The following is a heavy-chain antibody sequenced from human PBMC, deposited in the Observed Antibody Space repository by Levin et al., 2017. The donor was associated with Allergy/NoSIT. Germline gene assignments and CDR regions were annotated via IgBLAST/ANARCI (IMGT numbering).Heavy chain of an antibody. CDR1: GYTFTSFG. CDR2: ISTYNTNT. V-gene: IGHV1-18*01. D-gene: IGHD4-17*01. Sequence: ASVKVSCKASGYTFTSFGISWVRQAPGQGLEFMGWISTYNTNTNYAQSLQGRVTMTTDTSTSTAYLELRSLRSDETAVYYCARERDYGVFFDYWGQGTLVTVSS. J-gene: IGHJ4*02. CDR3: ARERDYGVFFDY.